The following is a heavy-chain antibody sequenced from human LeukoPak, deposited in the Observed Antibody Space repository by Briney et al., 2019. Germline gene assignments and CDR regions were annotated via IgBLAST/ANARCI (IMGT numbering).Heavy chain of an antibody. CDR1: GFTFSSYE. J-gene: IGHJ3*02. V-gene: IGHV3-48*03. D-gene: IGHD1-26*01. CDR3: ARDGEVGATVDAFDI. CDR2: ISSSGSTI. Sequence: PGGSLRLSCAASGFTFSSYEMNWVRQAPGKGLEWVSYISSSGSTIYYADSVKGRFTISRDNAKNSLYLQMNSLRAEDTAVYYCARDGEVGATVDAFDIWGQGTMVTVSS.